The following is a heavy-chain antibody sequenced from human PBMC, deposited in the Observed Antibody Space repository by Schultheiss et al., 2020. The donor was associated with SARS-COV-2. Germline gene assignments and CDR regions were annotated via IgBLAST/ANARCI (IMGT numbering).Heavy chain of an antibody. CDR1: GGSFSGYY. V-gene: IGHV4-59*08. CDR2: IYYSGST. CDR3: ARVGCSSTSCYQNDY. Sequence: SETLSLTCAVYGGSFSGYYWSWIRQPPGKGLEWIGYIYYSGSTNYNPSLKSRVTISVDKSKNQFSLKLSSVTAADTAVYYCARVGCSSTSCYQNDYWGQGTLVTVSS. D-gene: IGHD2-2*01. J-gene: IGHJ4*02.